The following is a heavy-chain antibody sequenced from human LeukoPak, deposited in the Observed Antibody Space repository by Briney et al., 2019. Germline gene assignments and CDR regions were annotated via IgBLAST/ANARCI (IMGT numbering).Heavy chain of an antibody. V-gene: IGHV3-21*01. CDR3: ARDRASSSWPNYYFDY. J-gene: IGHJ4*02. D-gene: IGHD6-13*01. CDR1: GFTFSSYS. Sequence: GGSLRLSCAASGFTFSSYSMNWVRQAPGKGLEWVSSISSSSSYIYYAVSVKGRFTISRDNAKNSLYLQMNSLRAEDTAVYYCARDRASSSWPNYYFDYWGQGTLVTVSS. CDR2: ISSSSSYI.